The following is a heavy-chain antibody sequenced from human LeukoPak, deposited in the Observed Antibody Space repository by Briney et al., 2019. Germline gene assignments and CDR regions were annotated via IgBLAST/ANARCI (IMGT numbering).Heavy chain of an antibody. D-gene: IGHD3-16*02. CDR1: GFTFSSYA. Sequence: GGSLRLSCAASGFTFSSYAMSWVRQAPGKGLEWVSAISGSGGSTYYADSVKGRFTISRDNSKNTLYLQMNSLRAEDTAVYYCAKDPGDYVWGSYRIDYWGQGTLVTVSS. CDR3: AKDPGDYVWGSYRIDY. J-gene: IGHJ4*02. CDR2: ISGSGGST. V-gene: IGHV3-23*01.